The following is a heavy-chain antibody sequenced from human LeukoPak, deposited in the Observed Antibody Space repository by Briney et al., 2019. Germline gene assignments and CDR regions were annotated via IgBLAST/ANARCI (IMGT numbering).Heavy chain of an antibody. V-gene: IGHV3-23*01. D-gene: IGHD6-13*01. J-gene: IGHJ5*02. Sequence: GGSLRLSCAASGFTFSSYAMNWVRQAPGKGLEWVSTISGTGSSTYYTDSVKGRFTISRDNSKNTLYLQMNSLRAEDTAVYYCARVIAAVVWFDPRGHGTLVTVSS. CDR1: GFTFSSYA. CDR3: ARVIAAVVWFDP. CDR2: ISGTGSST.